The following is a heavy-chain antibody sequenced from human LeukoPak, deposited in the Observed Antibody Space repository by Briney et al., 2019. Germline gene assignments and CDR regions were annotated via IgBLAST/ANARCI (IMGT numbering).Heavy chain of an antibody. D-gene: IGHD2-2*01. Sequence: GGSLRLSCAASGFTFSSYSMNWVRQAPGKGLEWVSSISSSSSYIYYADSVKGRFTISRDNAKNSLYLQMNSLRAEDTAVYCCARCVIEYQLLSADYWGQGTLVTVSS. V-gene: IGHV3-21*01. CDR1: GFTFSSYS. J-gene: IGHJ4*02. CDR3: ARCVIEYQLLSADY. CDR2: ISSSSSYI.